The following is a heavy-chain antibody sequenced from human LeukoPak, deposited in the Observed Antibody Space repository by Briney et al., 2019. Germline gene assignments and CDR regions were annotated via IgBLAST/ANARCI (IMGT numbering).Heavy chain of an antibody. CDR2: ISAYNGNT. J-gene: IGHJ5*02. V-gene: IGHV1-18*01. D-gene: IGHD2-15*01. CDR1: GYTFTSYG. CDR3: ARVGVVVVAAPGGRSWFDP. Sequence: ASVKVSCKASGYTFTSYGISWVRQAPGQGLEWMGWISAYNGNTNYAQKLQGRVTMTTDTSTSTAYMELRSLRSDDTAVYYCARVGVVVVAAPGGRSWFDPWGQGTLVTVSS.